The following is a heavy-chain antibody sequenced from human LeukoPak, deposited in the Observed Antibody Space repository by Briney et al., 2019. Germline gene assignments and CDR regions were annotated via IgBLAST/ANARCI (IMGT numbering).Heavy chain of an antibody. Sequence: ASVKVSCKASGYTFTGYYMHWVRQAPGQGLEWMGWINPNSGGTNYAQKFQGWVTMTRDTSISTAYMELSRLRSDDTAVYYCARDGWLGELSPYYGMDVWGQGTTVTVSS. CDR3: ARDGWLGELSPYYGMDV. D-gene: IGHD3-10*01. CDR1: GYTFTGYY. CDR2: INPNSGGT. V-gene: IGHV1-2*04. J-gene: IGHJ6*02.